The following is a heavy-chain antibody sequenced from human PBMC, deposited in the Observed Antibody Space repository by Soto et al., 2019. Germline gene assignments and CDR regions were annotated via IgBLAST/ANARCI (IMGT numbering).Heavy chain of an antibody. CDR1: GFTFSSYD. Sequence: EVQLVESGGGLVQPGGSLRLSCAASGFTFSSYDMHWVRQATGKGLEWVSAIGTAGDTYYPGSVKGRFTISRENAKNSLYLQMNSLRAEDTAVYYCARGVGSGSYLIFYWGQGTLVTVSS. CDR3: ARGVGSGSYLIFY. CDR2: IGTAGDT. D-gene: IGHD3-10*01. J-gene: IGHJ4*02. V-gene: IGHV3-13*01.